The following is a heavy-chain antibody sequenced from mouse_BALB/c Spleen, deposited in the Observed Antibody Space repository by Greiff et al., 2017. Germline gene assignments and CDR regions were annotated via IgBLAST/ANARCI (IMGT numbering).Heavy chain of an antibody. Sequence: DVMLVESGGGLVKPGGSLKLSCAASGFTFSSYTMSWVRQTPEKRLEWVATISSGGSYTYYPDSVKGRFTISRDNAKNTLYLQMSSLKSEDTAMYYCTRDDGNYPAWFAYWGQGTLVTVSA. CDR3: TRDDGNYPAWFAY. D-gene: IGHD2-1*01. CDR2: ISSGGSYT. CDR1: GFTFSSYT. V-gene: IGHV5-6-4*01. J-gene: IGHJ3*01.